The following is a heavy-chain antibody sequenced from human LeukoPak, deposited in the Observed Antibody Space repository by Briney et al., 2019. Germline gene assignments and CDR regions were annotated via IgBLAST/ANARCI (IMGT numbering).Heavy chain of an antibody. D-gene: IGHD3-3*01. Sequence: GGSLRLSCAASGFTFDDYAMHWVRQAPGKGLEWVSGISWNSVGIGYADSVKGRFTISRDNAKNSLYLQMNSLGAEDTALYYCARSCRSGYYSGFDYWGQGTLVTVSS. V-gene: IGHV3-9*01. CDR1: GFTFDDYA. CDR3: ARSCRSGYYSGFDY. CDR2: ISWNSVGI. J-gene: IGHJ4*02.